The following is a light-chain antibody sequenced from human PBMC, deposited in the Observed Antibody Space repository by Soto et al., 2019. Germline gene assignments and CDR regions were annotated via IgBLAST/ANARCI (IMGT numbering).Light chain of an antibody. Sequence: QSALTQPASVSGSPGQSITISCTGTRTDLSGHNHVSWYQQHPGKAPKLMIYEGSKRPSGVSNRFSGSKSGNTASLTISGLQAEDEADYYCCSYAGSSTLVFGGGTKLTVL. CDR1: RTDLSGHNH. V-gene: IGLV2-23*01. CDR3: CSYAGSSTLV. CDR2: EGS. J-gene: IGLJ2*01.